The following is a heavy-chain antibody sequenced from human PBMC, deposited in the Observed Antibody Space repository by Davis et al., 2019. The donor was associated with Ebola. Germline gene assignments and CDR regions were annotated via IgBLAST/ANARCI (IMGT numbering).Heavy chain of an antibody. CDR1: GGSISSGYF. CDR3: ARSMLRGVLGHYYGMDV. Sequence: MPSETLSLTCTVSGGSISSGYFWGWIRQPPGKGLEWIGTVYHSGNTYYYTSLKSRVTISVDTSKNQFSLKLTSVTAADTAVYYCARSMLRGVLGHYYGMDVWGQGTTVTDSS. J-gene: IGHJ6*02. V-gene: IGHV4-38-2*02. D-gene: IGHD3-10*01. CDR2: VYHSGNT.